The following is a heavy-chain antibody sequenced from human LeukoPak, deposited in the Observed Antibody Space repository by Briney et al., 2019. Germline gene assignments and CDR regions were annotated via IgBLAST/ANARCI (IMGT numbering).Heavy chain of an antibody. D-gene: IGHD2-15*01. Sequence: SETLSLTCTVSGDSISSYYWSWIRQPPGKGLEWLGYIYYSGSTNYNPSLKSRVTISVDTSKNQFSLKLSSVTAADTAVYYCARVLNCSGGSCDLFILDYWGQGTLVTVSS. J-gene: IGHJ4*02. CDR3: ARVLNCSGGSCDLFILDY. V-gene: IGHV4-59*01. CDR2: IYYSGST. CDR1: GDSISSYY.